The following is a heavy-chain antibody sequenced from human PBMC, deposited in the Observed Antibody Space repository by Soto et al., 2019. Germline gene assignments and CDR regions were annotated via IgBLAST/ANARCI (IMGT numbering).Heavy chain of an antibody. CDR3: ARRSLFNDYGDYFDY. CDR1: GGSISSYY. D-gene: IGHD4-17*01. V-gene: IGHV4-59*08. J-gene: IGHJ4*02. CDR2: IYYSGST. Sequence: QVQLQESGPGLVKPSETLSLTCTVSGGSISSYYWSWIRQPPGKGLEWIGYIYYSGSTNYNPSLKSRVTISVDTSKNQFSLKLSSVTAADTAVYYCARRSLFNDYGDYFDYWGQGTLVTVSS.